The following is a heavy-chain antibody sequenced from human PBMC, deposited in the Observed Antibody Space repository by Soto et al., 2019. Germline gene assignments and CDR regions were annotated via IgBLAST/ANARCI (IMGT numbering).Heavy chain of an antibody. CDR2: ISSSSSYI. J-gene: IGHJ5*02. V-gene: IGHV3-21*01. D-gene: IGHD5-18*01. CDR1: GFTFSSYS. CDR3: ARDHRLIDTAMVPWFDP. Sequence: GGSLRLSCAASGFTFSSYSMNWVRQAPGKGPEWVSSISSSSSYIYYADSVKGRFTISRDNAKNSLYLQMNSLRAEDTAVYYCARDHRLIDTAMVPWFDPWGQGTLVTVSS.